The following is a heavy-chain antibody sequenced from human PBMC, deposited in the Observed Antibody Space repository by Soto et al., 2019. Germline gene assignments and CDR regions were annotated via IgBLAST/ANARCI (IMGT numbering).Heavy chain of an antibody. D-gene: IGHD1-7*01. Sequence: PSETLSLTCTVSGGSITSSEYYWAWIRQPPGKGLQFVGTIYYSGSSYSNPSLKSRLSMSVDTSKNQFSLTMKSVTAADTGVYYCASHPLNSSDAHSWGPGLLLTLS. CDR3: ASHPLNSSDAHS. V-gene: IGHV4-39*01. CDR2: IYYSGSS. CDR1: GGSITSSEYY. J-gene: IGHJ4*02.